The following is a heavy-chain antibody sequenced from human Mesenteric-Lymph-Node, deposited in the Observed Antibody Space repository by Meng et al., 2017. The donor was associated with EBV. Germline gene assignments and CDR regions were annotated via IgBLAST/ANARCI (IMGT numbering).Heavy chain of an antibody. V-gene: IGHV4-59*01. J-gene: IGHJ1*01. Sequence: QVQLQEAGPGLVKPSETLSPTSSVSGGTIRTYYWNWIRQPPGKGLEWIGYVYISGSTNVQSSLYNPSLNSRVTISADTSRNQVSLKLTSVTAADTAVYYCARDTSFQHWGQGTLVTVSS. CDR1: GGTIRTYY. CDR3: ARDTSFQH. CDR2: VYISGST.